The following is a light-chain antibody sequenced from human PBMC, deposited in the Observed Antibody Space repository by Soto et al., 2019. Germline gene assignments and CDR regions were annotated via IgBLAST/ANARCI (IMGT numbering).Light chain of an antibody. V-gene: IGKV3-20*01. CDR3: QQHGTSPPSWT. CDR1: QSVSNNY. Sequence: ETVLTQSPGTLSLSPGERATLFCRASQSVSNNYLAWYQQKPGQAPRLLIYGASSRATGIPDRFSGSGSGTDFSLTSSRLEPEDSAVYYCQQHGTSPPSWTFGQGTKVESK. CDR2: GAS. J-gene: IGKJ1*01.